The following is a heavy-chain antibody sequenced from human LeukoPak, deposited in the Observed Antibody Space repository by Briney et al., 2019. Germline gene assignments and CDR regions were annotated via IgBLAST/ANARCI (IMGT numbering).Heavy chain of an antibody. V-gene: IGHV3-30*18. CDR2: ISYDGSNK. D-gene: IGHD6-13*01. Sequence: GGSLRLPCAASGFTFSNYGIHWVRQAPGKGLEWVAVISYDGSNKYYTDSVKGRFTISRDNSKNTLYLQMNSLRPEDTAVYYCAKDQEVAAAGTWGSIDYWGQGTLVTVSS. CDR3: AKDQEVAAAGTWGSIDY. CDR1: GFTFSNYG. J-gene: IGHJ4*02.